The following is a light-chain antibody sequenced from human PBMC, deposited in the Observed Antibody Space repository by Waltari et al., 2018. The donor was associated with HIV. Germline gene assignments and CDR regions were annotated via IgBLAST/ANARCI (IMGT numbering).Light chain of an antibody. CDR2: YDS. Sequence: SYVLAQPPSVSVAPGKTARINCGGNNVGSKSVHWYQQKPGQAPVVVIYYDSDRPSGIPERFSGSNSGNTATLTISRVEAGDEADYYCQVWDSSSDAYVFGTGTKVTVL. CDR1: NVGSKS. CDR3: QVWDSSSDAYV. J-gene: IGLJ1*01. V-gene: IGLV3-21*04.